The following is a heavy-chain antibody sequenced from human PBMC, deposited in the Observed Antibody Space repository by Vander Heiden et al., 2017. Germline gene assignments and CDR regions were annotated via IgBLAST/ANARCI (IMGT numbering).Heavy chain of an antibody. D-gene: IGHD3-3*01. CDR3: ARGGDPQQYLEWLLFWA. CDR1: GFTVSHNY. V-gene: IGHV3-53*01. Sequence: LSCATSGFTVSHNYMSWVRQAPGKGLEWVSVLYATGQTYYADSVKGRFTISRDTSKNTLYLQMTSLGADDTAVYYCARGGDPQQYLEWLLFWAWGQGTLVTVSS. J-gene: IGHJ5*02. CDR2: LYATGQT.